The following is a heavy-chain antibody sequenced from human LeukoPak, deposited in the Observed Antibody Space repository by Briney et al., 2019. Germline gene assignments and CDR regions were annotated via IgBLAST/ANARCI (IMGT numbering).Heavy chain of an antibody. CDR1: GATFSSYA. CDR3: ASFMGRDGEQSTWGYYYMDV. CDR2: IIPIYGTA. D-gene: IGHD5-24*01. J-gene: IGHJ6*03. Sequence: SVKVSCKASGATFSSYAISWVRQAPGQGLELMGGIIPIYGTANYAQKFQGRVTITTDESTSTAYMELSSLRSEDTAVYYCASFMGRDGEQSTWGYYYMDVWGKGTTVTVSS. V-gene: IGHV1-69*05.